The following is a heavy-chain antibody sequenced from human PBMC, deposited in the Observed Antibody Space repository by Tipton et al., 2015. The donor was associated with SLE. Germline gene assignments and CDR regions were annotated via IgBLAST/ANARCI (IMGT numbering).Heavy chain of an antibody. CDR2: LYSGGSP. J-gene: IGHJ5*02. CDR3: ARGGHYAWFGP. CDR1: GGSISSDY. D-gene: IGHD3-3*01. Sequence: TLSLTCNVSGGSISSDYWSWIRQPPGKGLEWIGDLYSGGSPNYNPSLKSRVTMSVDTSKNHFSLKVSSVTAADTAVYYCARGGHYAWFGPWGQGFLVTVSS. V-gene: IGHV4-59*01.